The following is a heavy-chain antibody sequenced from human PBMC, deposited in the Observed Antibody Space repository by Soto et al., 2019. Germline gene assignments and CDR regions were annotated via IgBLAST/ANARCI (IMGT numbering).Heavy chain of an antibody. Sequence: EVQLVESGGGLVQPGGSLRLSCAASGFTFSDHYMDWVRQAPGKGLEWVGRIRNKANSYSKLYAASVKGRFTISRDDSRTSLSLQLKSLKTEDTAVYCCVRVLIYADESVRPFDIWGQGKVVTGSS. CDR2: IRNKANSYSK. CDR3: VRVLIYADESVRPFDI. D-gene: IGHD2-8*01. V-gene: IGHV3-72*01. CDR1: GFTFSDHY. J-gene: IGHJ3*02.